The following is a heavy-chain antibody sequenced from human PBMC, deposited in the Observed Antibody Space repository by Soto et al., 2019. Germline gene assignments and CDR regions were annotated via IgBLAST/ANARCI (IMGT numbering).Heavy chain of an antibody. J-gene: IGHJ4*02. Sequence: EVQLLESGGGLVQPGGSLRLSCAASVFTFSSYAMNWVRQAPGKGLEWVSVISGSGGSTYYADSVKGRFTISRDNSKNTLYLQMNSLRAEDTAVYYCAKRGSGSYYIDWGQGTLVTVSS. V-gene: IGHV3-23*01. CDR2: ISGSGGST. D-gene: IGHD1-26*01. CDR3: AKRGSGSYYID. CDR1: VFTFSSYA.